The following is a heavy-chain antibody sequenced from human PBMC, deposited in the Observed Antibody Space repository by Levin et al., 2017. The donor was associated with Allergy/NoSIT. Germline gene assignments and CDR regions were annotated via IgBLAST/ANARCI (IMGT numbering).Heavy chain of an antibody. Sequence: SETLSLTCAVYGGSFSGYYWSWIRQPPGKGLEWIGEINHSGSTNYNPSLKSRVTISVDTSKNQFSLKLSSVTAADTAVYYCARGDYDILTGYSAAPDAFDIWGQGTMVTVSS. J-gene: IGHJ3*02. CDR3: ARGDYDILTGYSAAPDAFDI. CDR1: GGSFSGYY. D-gene: IGHD3-9*01. V-gene: IGHV4-34*01. CDR2: INHSGST.